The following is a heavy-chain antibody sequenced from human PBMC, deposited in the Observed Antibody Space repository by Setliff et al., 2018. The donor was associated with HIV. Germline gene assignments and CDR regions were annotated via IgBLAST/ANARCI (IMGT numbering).Heavy chain of an antibody. J-gene: IGHJ5*02. CDR2: AYTGGST. CDR1: GVTISSHF. V-gene: IGHV4-4*07. D-gene: IGHD3-10*01. Sequence: PSETLSLTCSVSGVTISSHFWTWIRQPAGKGLEWIGRAYTGGSTNYNPSLKSRVSMSVDTSKNQFYLHLSSVTAADTAVYYCVRSIHGGGSEPFDTWGQGILVTVSS. CDR3: VRSIHGGGSEPFDT.